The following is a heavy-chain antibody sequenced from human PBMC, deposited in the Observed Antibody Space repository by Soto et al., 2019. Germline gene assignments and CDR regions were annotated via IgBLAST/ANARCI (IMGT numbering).Heavy chain of an antibody. CDR2: ISSDGSSQ. Sequence: QVQLVESGGGVVQPGRSLRLSCAASGFTFSSFGIHWVRQAPGMGLEWVSTISSDGSSQFYANSVKGRFTISRDNFKNTLYLQMNSLRAEDTAVYYCAKQALGPTVFDSWGQGTLVTVSS. J-gene: IGHJ4*02. V-gene: IGHV3-30*18. CDR3: AKQALGPTVFDS. D-gene: IGHD1-26*01. CDR1: GFTFSSFG.